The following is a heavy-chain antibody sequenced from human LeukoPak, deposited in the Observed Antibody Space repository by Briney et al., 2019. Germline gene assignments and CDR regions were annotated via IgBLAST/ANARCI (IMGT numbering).Heavy chain of an antibody. D-gene: IGHD5-24*01. CDR1: GFTVSSYY. CDR3: AKSRYNRFDY. V-gene: IGHV3-53*01. Sequence: GESLTLSCPASGFTVSSYYMSWVRQAPGKGLEWVAVLYTDSRTYSEDSVKGRFTISRENSRNMLYLQMNSLRTEATAVYYCAKSRYNRFDYWGQGTRVTVSS. J-gene: IGHJ4*02. CDR2: LYTDSRT.